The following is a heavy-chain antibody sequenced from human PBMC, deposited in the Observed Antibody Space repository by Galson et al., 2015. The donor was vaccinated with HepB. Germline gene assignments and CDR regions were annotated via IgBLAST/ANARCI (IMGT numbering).Heavy chain of an antibody. D-gene: IGHD3-10*01. CDR1: GFTFSSYA. CDR3: ARDSVWFGESPYYYYYYGMDV. CDR2: ISYDGSNK. V-gene: IGHV3-30*04. J-gene: IGHJ6*02. Sequence: SLRLSCAASGFTFSSYAMHWVRQAPGKGLEWVAVISYDGSNKYYADSVKGRFTISRDNSKNTLYLQMNSLRAEDTAVYYCARDSVWFGESPYYYYYYGMDVWGQGTTVTVSS.